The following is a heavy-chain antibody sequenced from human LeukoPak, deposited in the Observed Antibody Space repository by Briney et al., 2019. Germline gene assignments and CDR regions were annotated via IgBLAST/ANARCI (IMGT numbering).Heavy chain of an antibody. D-gene: IGHD5-24*01. V-gene: IGHV1-69*13. Sequence: ASVKVSCKASGYTFTSYGISWVRQAPGQGLEWMGGIIPIFGTANYAQKFQGRVTITADESTSTAYMELSSLRSEDTAVYYCARDRVEMATISAFDIWGQGTMVTVSS. CDR1: GYTFTSYG. J-gene: IGHJ3*02. CDR2: IIPIFGTA. CDR3: ARDRVEMATISAFDI.